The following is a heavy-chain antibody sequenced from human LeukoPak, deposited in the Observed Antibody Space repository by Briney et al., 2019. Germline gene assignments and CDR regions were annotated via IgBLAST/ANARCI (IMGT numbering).Heavy chain of an antibody. D-gene: IGHD5-24*01. CDR2: IYTSGST. V-gene: IGHV4-61*02. CDR1: GGSISSGSYY. CDR3: ARVEMATTTYFDY. J-gene: IGHJ4*02. Sequence: PSETLSLTCTVSGGSISSGSYYWSWIRQPAGKGLEWIGRIYTSGSTNYNPSLKSRVTISVDTSKNQFSLKLSSVTAADTAVYYCARVEMATTTYFDYWGQGTLVTVSS.